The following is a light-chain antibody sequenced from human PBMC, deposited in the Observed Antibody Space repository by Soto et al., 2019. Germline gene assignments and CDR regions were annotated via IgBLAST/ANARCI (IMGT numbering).Light chain of an antibody. V-gene: IGLV2-11*01. CDR3: CSYAGFYTSV. CDR2: DVS. Sequence: QSALTQPRSVSGSPGQSVTISCTGTSSDVGGYKFVSWYQQHPGKAPKLMIYDVSKRPSGVPDRFSGSKSGNTASLTISRLQAEDEADYYCCSYAGFYTSVFGTGTKLTVL. CDR1: SSDVGGYKF. J-gene: IGLJ1*01.